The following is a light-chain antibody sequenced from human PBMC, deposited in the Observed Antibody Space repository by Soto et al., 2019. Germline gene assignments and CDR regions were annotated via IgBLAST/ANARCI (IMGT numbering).Light chain of an antibody. CDR2: GAS. V-gene: IGKV3-15*01. Sequence: MTQSGSTVSGSPGERATLSCRASQTINNNIASYQLKDGQVPSLLIYGASTRATGIPARFSGSGSGTEYTLTIISRQPEDFAAYYCQQHNNWPRTFGQGTKVDI. J-gene: IGKJ1*01. CDR1: QTINNN. CDR3: QQHNNWPRT.